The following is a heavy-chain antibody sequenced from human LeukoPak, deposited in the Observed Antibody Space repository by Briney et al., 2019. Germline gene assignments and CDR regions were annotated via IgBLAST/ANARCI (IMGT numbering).Heavy chain of an antibody. CDR2: IHTSGST. D-gene: IGHD3-10*01. CDR3: AREVTIVRGVVTRWFDP. Sequence: SETLSLTCSVSDDSITMYYWTWIRQPAGKGLEWIGRIHTSGSTNYNPSLKSRVTISEDTSKNQFSLNLSSVTAADTAVYYCAREVTIVRGVVTRWFDPWGQGTLVTVSS. J-gene: IGHJ5*02. CDR1: DDSITMYY. V-gene: IGHV4-4*07.